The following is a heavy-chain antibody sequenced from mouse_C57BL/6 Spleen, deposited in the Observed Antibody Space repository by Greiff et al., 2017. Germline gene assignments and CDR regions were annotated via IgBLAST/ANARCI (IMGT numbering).Heavy chain of an antibody. V-gene: IGHV5-6*01. CDR2: ISSGGSYT. CDR3: AIHWDDPWYFDV. Sequence: EVKVVESGGDLVKPGGSLKLSCAASGFTFSSYGMSWVRQTPDKRLEWVATISSGGSYTYYPDSVKGRFTISRDNAKNTPYLQLSSLTSEDTAMYYCAIHWDDPWYFDVWGTGTTVTVSS. J-gene: IGHJ1*03. CDR1: GFTFSSYG. D-gene: IGHD2-3*01.